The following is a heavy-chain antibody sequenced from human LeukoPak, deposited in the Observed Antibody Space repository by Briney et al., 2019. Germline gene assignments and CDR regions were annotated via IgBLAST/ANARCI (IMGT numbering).Heavy chain of an antibody. CDR1: GYSFTSYW. J-gene: IGHJ4*02. D-gene: IGHD6-19*01. Sequence: GESLKMSCKGSGYSFTSYWISWVRQMPGKGLEWMGRIDPSDSYTNYSPSFQGHVTISADKSISTAYLQWSSLKASDTAMYYCARHLRRSSGWYGEYCFDYWGQGTLVTVSS. CDR2: IDPSDSYT. CDR3: ARHLRRSSGWYGEYCFDY. V-gene: IGHV5-10-1*01.